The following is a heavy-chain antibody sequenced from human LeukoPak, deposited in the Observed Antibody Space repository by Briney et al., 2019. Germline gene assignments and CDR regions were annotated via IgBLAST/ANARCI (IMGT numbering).Heavy chain of an antibody. D-gene: IGHD1-26*01. CDR3: ARAKGSGSYQIDAFDI. CDR2: IYYSGST. J-gene: IGHJ3*02. V-gene: IGHV4-59*01. Sequence: SETLSLTCTASGDSLSSFYWSWIRQPPGKGLEWIGYIYYSGSTNYNPSLKSRVTISVDTSNNQFSLRLTSVTAADTAVYYCARAKGSGSYQIDAFDIWGRGTMVTVSS. CDR1: GDSLSSFY.